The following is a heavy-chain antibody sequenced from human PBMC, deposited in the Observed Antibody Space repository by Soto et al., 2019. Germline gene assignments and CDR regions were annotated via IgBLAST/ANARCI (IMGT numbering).Heavy chain of an antibody. J-gene: IGHJ4*02. CDR3: ARSSRDGYKHTWLGGVLGEKFDY. Sequence: PSETLSLTCTVSGGSISSSSYYWGWIRQPPGKGLEWIGSIYYSGSTYYNPSLKSRVTISVDTSKNQFSLKLSSVTAADTAVYYCARSSRDGYKHTWLGGVLGEKFDYWGQGTLVTVSS. CDR2: IYYSGST. CDR1: GGSISSSSYY. V-gene: IGHV4-39*01. D-gene: IGHD3-10*02.